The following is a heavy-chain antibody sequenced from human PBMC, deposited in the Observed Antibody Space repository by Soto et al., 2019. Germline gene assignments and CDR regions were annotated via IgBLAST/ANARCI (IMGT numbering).Heavy chain of an antibody. D-gene: IGHD6-13*01. V-gene: IGHV1-2*02. J-gene: IGHJ4*02. CDR1: GYMFTGYY. CDR2: INPNSGGT. Sequence: QVQLVQSGAEVKKPGASVKVSCKASGYMFTGYYMHWVRQAPGQGLEWMGWINPNSGGTNYAQKFQGRVTMTRDTSISTAYMELSRLRSDDTAVYYCVRVSSSWQLSGDYWGQGTLVTVSS. CDR3: VRVSSSWQLSGDY.